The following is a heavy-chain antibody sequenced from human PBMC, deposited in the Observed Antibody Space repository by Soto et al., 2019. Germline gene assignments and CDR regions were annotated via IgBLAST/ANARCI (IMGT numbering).Heavy chain of an antibody. CDR2: INHSGST. CDR1: GGSFSGYY. J-gene: IGHJ4*02. V-gene: IGHV4-34*01. D-gene: IGHD6-13*01. CDR3: ARGRIAAGGPTAY. Sequence: QVQLQQWGAGLLKPSETLSLTCAVYGGSFSGYYWSWIRQPPGKGLEWIGEINHSGSTNYNPSLKCRVTIAVGTSRYQISLKLRSVTAADTAVYYCARGRIAAGGPTAYWGQGTLVTVSS.